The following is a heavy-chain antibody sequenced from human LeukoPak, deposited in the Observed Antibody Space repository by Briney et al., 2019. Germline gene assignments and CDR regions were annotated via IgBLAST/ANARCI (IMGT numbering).Heavy chain of an antibody. CDR3: ARLPSGYTSSLGVFDY. CDR2: IYYTGNT. D-gene: IGHD6-13*01. V-gene: IGHV4-39*01. J-gene: IGHJ4*02. CDR1: GGSISSSSYY. Sequence: PSETLSLTCTVSGGSISSSSYYWGWIRQPPGKGLEWIGTIYYTGNTYYNPSLKSRVTISEDTSRNQFSLKLSSVTAADTAIYYCARLPSGYTSSLGVFDYWGQGTLVTASS.